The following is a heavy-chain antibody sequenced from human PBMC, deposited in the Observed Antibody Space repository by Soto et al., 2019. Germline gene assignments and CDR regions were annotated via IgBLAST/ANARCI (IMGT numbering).Heavy chain of an antibody. CDR3: ARGKEISDYWNFDL. D-gene: IGHD3-10*01. CDR2: IKPNSGGT. V-gene: IGHV1-2*02. Sequence: QVQLVQSGAEVKEPGASVKVSCEASGYSFTDHYMHWVRQAPGQGLEWMGWIKPNSGGTKSAQQFQGRVTMTRDTAISTAYMELSRLRFDDTAVYYCARGKEISDYWNFDLWGRGTLVTVSS. CDR1: GYSFTDHY. J-gene: IGHJ2*01.